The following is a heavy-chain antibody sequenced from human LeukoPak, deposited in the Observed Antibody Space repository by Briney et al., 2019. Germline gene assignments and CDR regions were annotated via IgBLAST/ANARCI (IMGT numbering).Heavy chain of an antibody. CDR1: GFTFSDYY. V-gene: IGHV3-11*01. D-gene: IGHD2-2*01. CDR3: AKIDQYQLLLDY. CDR2: ISSSGSTI. J-gene: IGHJ4*02. Sequence: PGGSLRLSCAASGFTFSDYYMCWIRQAPGKGLEWVSYISSSGSTIYYADSVKGRFTISRDNSKNTLYLQMNSLRAEDTAVYYCAKIDQYQLLLDYWGQGTLVTVSS.